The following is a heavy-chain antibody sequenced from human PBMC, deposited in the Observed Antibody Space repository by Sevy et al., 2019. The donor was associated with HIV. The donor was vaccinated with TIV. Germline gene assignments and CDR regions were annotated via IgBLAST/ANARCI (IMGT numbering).Heavy chain of an antibody. D-gene: IGHD2-15*01. J-gene: IGHJ6*02. CDR2: IRLDGSHK. CDR3: AKDGNVVVGGDFYYYGMDV. Sequence: GGSLRLSCVASGFNVRSYGMHWVRQAPGKGLEWVAFIRLDGSHKYYADSVNGRFTISRDNSKNTLYLQMNSLRAEDTAVYYCAKDGNVVVGGDFYYYGMDVWGQGTTVTVSS. V-gene: IGHV3-30*02. CDR1: GFNVRSYG.